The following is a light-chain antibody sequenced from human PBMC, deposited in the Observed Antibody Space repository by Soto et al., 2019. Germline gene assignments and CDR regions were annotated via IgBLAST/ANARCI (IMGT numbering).Light chain of an antibody. CDR3: SSYTTSNTRQIV. V-gene: IGLV2-14*01. Sequence: QSALTQPASVSGSPGQSITISCTGTSSDVGGYNYVSWYQQHPGKAPKFMIYDVSNRPSGVSNRFSGSKSGNTASLTISGLQAEDDADYCCSSYTTSNTRQIVFGTGTKVTVL. CDR1: SSDVGGYNY. J-gene: IGLJ1*01. CDR2: DVS.